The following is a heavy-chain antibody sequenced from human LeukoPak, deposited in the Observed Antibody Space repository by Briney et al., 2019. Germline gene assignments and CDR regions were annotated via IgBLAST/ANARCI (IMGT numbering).Heavy chain of an antibody. J-gene: IGHJ5*02. CDR3: AREGTANWFDP. CDR2: IYYSGST. CDR1: GGSISSYY. Sequence: SETLSLTCTVSGGSISSYYWSWIRQPPGKGLEWIGYIYYSGSTNYNPSLKSRVTISVDTSKNQFSLKLNSVTAADTAVYYCAREGTANWFDPWGQGTLVTVSS. V-gene: IGHV4-59*01. D-gene: IGHD6-13*01.